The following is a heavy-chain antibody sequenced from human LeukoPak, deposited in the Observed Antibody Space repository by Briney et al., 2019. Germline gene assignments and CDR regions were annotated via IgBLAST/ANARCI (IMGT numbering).Heavy chain of an antibody. J-gene: IGHJ4*02. Sequence: GASVKVSCKTSGGTFNIYAISWVRQAPGQGLEWMGRVVPMFGIRNYPQTFRGRVNITADKATNTVYMELRSLRAEDTAIYYCATEPSRSYSFDHLDFWGLGTPVTVSS. D-gene: IGHD5-12*01. CDR1: GGTFNIYA. V-gene: IGHV1-69*04. CDR3: ATEPSRSYSFDHLDF. CDR2: VVPMFGIR.